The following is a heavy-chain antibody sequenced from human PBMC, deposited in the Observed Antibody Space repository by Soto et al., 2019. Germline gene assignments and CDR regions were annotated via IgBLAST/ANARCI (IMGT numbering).Heavy chain of an antibody. CDR3: ARDKGGCYSHFVY. Sequence: QVHLVQSGAEVKKPGSSVKVSCKAIGGTFSSDAFSWVRQAPGQGLEWMGGIMPFFGSGNYAQKFQGRVNLTADESTSSVYLELSSLRSEDTAVYYCARDKGGCYSHFVYWGQGTLVTVSS. D-gene: IGHD3-22*01. CDR1: GGTFSSDA. CDR2: IMPFFGSG. J-gene: IGHJ4*02. V-gene: IGHV1-69*01.